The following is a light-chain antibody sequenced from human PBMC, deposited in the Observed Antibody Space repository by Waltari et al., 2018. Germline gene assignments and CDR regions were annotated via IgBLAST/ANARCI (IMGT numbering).Light chain of an antibody. CDR1: QRVGRT. Sequence: EIVLTQSPGTLSLSHGERATLSCRASQRVGRTVAGYQQKTGQAPRLLIYGASSRATGTPDRFSGSGSGTDFSLTISRLEPEDFAVYYCQHYVRLPATFGQGTKVEIK. J-gene: IGKJ1*01. CDR3: QHYVRLPAT. V-gene: IGKV3-20*01. CDR2: GAS.